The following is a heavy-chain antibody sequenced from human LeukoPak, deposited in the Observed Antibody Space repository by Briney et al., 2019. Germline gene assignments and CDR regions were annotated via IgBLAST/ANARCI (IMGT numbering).Heavy chain of an antibody. CDR1: GFTFSIYS. CDR3: ARAGDFSFKD. CDR2: ISSSSSTI. Sequence: GGSLRLSCAASGFTFSIYSMSWVRQAPGKGLEWVSYISSSSSTISYADSVKGRFTISRDNAENSLYLQMNSLRAEDAAVYYCARAGDFSFKDWGQGTLVTVSS. V-gene: IGHV3-48*01. J-gene: IGHJ4*02. D-gene: IGHD3-3*01.